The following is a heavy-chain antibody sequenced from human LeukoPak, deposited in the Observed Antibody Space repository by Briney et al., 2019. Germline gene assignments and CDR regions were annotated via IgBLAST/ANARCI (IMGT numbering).Heavy chain of an antibody. CDR1: GFTFSSYG. V-gene: IGHV3-30*18. Sequence: QPGGSLRLSCAASGFTFSSYGMHWVRQSPGKGLEWVAVTSYDGTNKYYADSVKGRFTIFRDNSKNTLYLQMNSLRAEDTAVYYCAKDEGYRWSDMDVWGKGTTVTVS. D-gene: IGHD5-18*01. J-gene: IGHJ6*03. CDR3: AKDEGYRWSDMDV. CDR2: TSYDGTNK.